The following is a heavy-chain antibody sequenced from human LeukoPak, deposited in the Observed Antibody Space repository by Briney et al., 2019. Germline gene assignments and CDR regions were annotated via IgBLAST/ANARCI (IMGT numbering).Heavy chain of an antibody. CDR1: GGTFSSYA. CDR3: ARDLLVDTAMDTDY. V-gene: IGHV1-69*04. CDR2: IIPILGIA. J-gene: IGHJ4*02. D-gene: IGHD5-18*01. Sequence: ASVKVSCKASGGTFSSYAISWVRQAPGQGLEWMGRIIPILGIANYAQKFQGRVTITADKSTSTAYMELSSLRSEDTAVYYCARDLLVDTAMDTDYWGQGTPVTVSS.